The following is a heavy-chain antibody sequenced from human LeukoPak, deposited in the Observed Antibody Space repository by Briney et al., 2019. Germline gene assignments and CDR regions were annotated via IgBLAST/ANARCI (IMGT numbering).Heavy chain of an antibody. CDR1: GGSFSGYY. Sequence: PSETLSLTCAVYGGSFSGYYWGWIRQPPGKGLEWIGNIYYDGSTYYNPSLKSRVTISVDTSKNQFSLKLSSVTAADTALYYCAKPVYGDPSDAFDIWGRGTMVIVSS. V-gene: IGHV4-34*01. CDR2: IYYDGST. D-gene: IGHD4-17*01. CDR3: AKPVYGDPSDAFDI. J-gene: IGHJ3*02.